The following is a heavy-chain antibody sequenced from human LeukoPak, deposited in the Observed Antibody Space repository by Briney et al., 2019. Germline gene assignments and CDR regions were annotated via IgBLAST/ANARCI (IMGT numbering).Heavy chain of an antibody. CDR1: GYTFTDYY. J-gene: IGHJ4*02. Sequence: ASVKVSCKASGYTFTDYYIHWVRQAPGQGLEWMGWVSPSSGCTLYAQEFKGRVTLTRDTSISTAYMELSSLRSDDTAVYFCAIRRRSGWPFDFWGQGSLVTVSS. CDR3: AIRRRSGWPFDF. CDR2: VSPSSGCT. D-gene: IGHD6-19*01. V-gene: IGHV1-2*02.